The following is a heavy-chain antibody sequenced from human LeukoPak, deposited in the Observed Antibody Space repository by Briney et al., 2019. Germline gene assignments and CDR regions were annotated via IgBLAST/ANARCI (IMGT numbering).Heavy chain of an antibody. D-gene: IGHD4-17*01. V-gene: IGHV3-7*01. Sequence: GGSLRLSCAASGFSFSSYWMDWVRQAPGKGLEWVANIKQDGSEMYYVDSVKGRFTISRDNTKNSLFLQMSSLRAEDTAVYYCARDRFEDYGDTELGYWGQGALVTVSS. CDR1: GFSFSSYW. CDR2: IKQDGSEM. CDR3: ARDRFEDYGDTELGY. J-gene: IGHJ4*02.